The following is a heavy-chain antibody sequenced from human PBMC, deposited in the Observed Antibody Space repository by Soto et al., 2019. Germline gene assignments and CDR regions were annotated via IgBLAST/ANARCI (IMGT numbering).Heavy chain of an antibody. CDR3: AKKVKDGYNYGFDY. CDR1: GFTFGSYA. V-gene: IGHV3-23*01. D-gene: IGHD5-12*01. J-gene: IGHJ4*02. Sequence: RRLSCEASGFTFGSYAMTWVRQAPGKGLEWVSSISGSGGNTYYADSVKGRFTMSRDDSKNTLYLQMNSLRAEDTALYYCAKKVKDGYNYGFDYWGQGTLVTVSS. CDR2: ISGSGGNT.